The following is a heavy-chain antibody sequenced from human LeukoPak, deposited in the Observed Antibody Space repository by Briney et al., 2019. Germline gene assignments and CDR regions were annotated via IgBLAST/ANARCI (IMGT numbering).Heavy chain of an antibody. D-gene: IGHD1-26*01. Sequence: GGSLRLSCAASGFTFDDFPMHWARQQPGKGLEWVSLVSVDGDTKYYADSVRGRFTISRDNSKNTLYLQLNSLRVEDTAVYYCAKNRGAGSHYYYHMNVWGKGTTVTVSS. J-gene: IGHJ6*03. CDR2: VSVDGDTK. CDR1: GFTFDDFP. V-gene: IGHV3-43*01. CDR3: AKNRGAGSHYYYHMNV.